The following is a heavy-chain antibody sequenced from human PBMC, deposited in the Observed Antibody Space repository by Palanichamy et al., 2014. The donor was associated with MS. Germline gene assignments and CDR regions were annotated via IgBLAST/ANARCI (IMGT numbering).Heavy chain of an antibody. Sequence: QVQLAESGGGVVQPGRSLRLSCAASGFTFSSCGMHWVRQAPGKGLEWVAVISYDGSNKYNADSVKGRFTISRDNSKNTLYLQMNSLRAEDTAVYYCAKDIVGATTSPWGIDYWGQGTLVTVSS. V-gene: IGHV3-30*18. J-gene: IGHJ4*02. CDR1: GFTFSSCG. CDR2: ISYDGSNK. CDR3: AKDIVGATTSPWGIDY. D-gene: IGHD1-26*01.